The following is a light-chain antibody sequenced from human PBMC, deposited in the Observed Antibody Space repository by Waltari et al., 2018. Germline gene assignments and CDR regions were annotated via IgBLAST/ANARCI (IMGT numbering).Light chain of an antibody. V-gene: IGKV3-15*01. J-gene: IGKJ1*01. CDR3: QQYNNWPPART. CDR2: GAS. Sequence: EIVMTQSPATLSVSPGEGATLSCRARQSVSSNVAWYQQKPGQAPRLLIYGASTRATGIPARFSGSGSGTEFPLTISSLQSEDFAFYYCQQYNNWPPARTFGQGTKVEIK. CDR1: QSVSSN.